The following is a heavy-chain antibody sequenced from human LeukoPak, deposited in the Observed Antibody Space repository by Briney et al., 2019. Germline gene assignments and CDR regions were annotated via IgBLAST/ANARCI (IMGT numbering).Heavy chain of an antibody. CDR3: ARLEGRWDDYTKYFFDF. CDR1: GGSFSGYY. Sequence: SETLSLTCAVYGGSFSGYYWSWIRQPPGKGLEWIGEINHSGGTNYNPSLGSRVTLSVDTSKNQFSLKVTSVTAADTAMYYCARLEGRWDDYTKYFFDFWGQGTLVTVSS. D-gene: IGHD4-11*01. V-gene: IGHV4-34*01. J-gene: IGHJ4*02. CDR2: INHSGGT.